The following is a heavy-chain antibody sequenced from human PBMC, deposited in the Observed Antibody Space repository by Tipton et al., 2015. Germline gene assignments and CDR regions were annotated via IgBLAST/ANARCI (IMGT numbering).Heavy chain of an antibody. J-gene: IGHJ5*02. CDR3: ARGAQHSTWS. Sequence: LRLSCAISGDSVSSNTAAWHWIRQSPSRGLEWLGRTYYRSNWNNDYAVSVKSRITITPDTSKNQFTLHLNSVTPDDTVMYYCARGAQHSTWSWGQGTLVTVSS. CDR1: GDSVSSNTAA. D-gene: IGHD6-13*01. V-gene: IGHV6-1*01. CDR2: TYYRSNWNN.